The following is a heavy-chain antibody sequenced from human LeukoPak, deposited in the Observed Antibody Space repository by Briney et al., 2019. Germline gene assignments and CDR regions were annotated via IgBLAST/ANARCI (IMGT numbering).Heavy chain of an antibody. CDR2: IYHSGST. CDR1: GGSISSGGYS. J-gene: IGHJ4*02. Sequence: PSETLSLTCAVSGGSISSGGYSWSWIRQPPGKGLEWIGYIYHSGSTYYNPSLKSRVTISVDRSKNQFSLKLSSVTAADTAVYYCARAASTTTLDYWGQGTLVTVSS. D-gene: IGHD1-1*01. V-gene: IGHV4-30-2*01. CDR3: ARAASTTTLDY.